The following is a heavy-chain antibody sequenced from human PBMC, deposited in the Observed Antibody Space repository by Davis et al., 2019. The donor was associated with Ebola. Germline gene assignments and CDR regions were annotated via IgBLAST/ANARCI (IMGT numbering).Heavy chain of an antibody. CDR3: ARVSPYGDSDY. CDR2: IKQDGSNK. Sequence: GGSLRLSCAASGFTFSSYWMSWVRQAPGKGLEWVANIKQDGSNKYYADSVKGRFTISRDNSKNTLYLQMNSLRAEDTAVYYCARVSPYGDSDYWGQGTLVTVSS. J-gene: IGHJ4*02. D-gene: IGHD4-17*01. V-gene: IGHV3-7*01. CDR1: GFTFSSYW.